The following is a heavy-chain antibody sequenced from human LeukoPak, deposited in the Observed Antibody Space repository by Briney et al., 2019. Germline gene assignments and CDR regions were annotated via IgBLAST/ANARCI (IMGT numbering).Heavy chain of an antibody. D-gene: IGHD4-17*01. CDR2: IYYSGST. CDR1: GGSISSYY. Sequence: SSETLSLTCTVSGGSISSYYWSWIRQPPGKGLEWIGYIYYSGSTNYNPSLKSRVTISVDTSKNQFSLKLSSVTAADTAVYYCASGGTVTTTEQFDYWGQGTLVTVSS. V-gene: IGHV4-59*01. CDR3: ASGGTVTTTEQFDY. J-gene: IGHJ4*02.